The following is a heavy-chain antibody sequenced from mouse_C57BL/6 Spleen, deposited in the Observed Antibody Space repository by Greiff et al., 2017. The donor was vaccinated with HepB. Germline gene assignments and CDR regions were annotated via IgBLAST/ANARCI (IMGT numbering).Heavy chain of an antibody. V-gene: IGHV1-69*01. Sequence: QVQLQQPGAELVMPGASVKLSCKASGYTFTSYWMHWVKQRPGQGLEWIGEIDPSDSYTNYNQKFKGKSTLTVDKSSSTAYMQLSSLTSEDSAVYYCARKERSWFAYWGQGTLVTVSA. CDR1: GYTFTSYW. CDR2: IDPSDSYT. CDR3: ARKERSWFAY. J-gene: IGHJ3*01.